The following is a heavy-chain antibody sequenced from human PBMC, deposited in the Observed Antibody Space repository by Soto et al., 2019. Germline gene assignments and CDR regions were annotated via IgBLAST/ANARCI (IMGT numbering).Heavy chain of an antibody. CDR1: GYSFTRFG. D-gene: IGHD6-6*01. J-gene: IGHJ4*02. V-gene: IGHV1-18*01. Sequence: QVQLLQSGAEVKKPGASVRVSCKASGYSFTRFGISWVRQAPGQGLEWVGRISTYNGNTKYAQKLQGRVTVPTDTSTSTAYMELRILRSDDTAVYYCARDRQYSTSPQVFDYWGQGTLLTVSS. CDR3: ARDRQYSTSPQVFDY. CDR2: ISTYNGNT.